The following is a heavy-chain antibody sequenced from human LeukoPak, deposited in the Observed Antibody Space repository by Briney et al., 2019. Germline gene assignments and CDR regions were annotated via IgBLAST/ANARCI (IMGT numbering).Heavy chain of an antibody. Sequence: SGGSLRLSCAASGFTFSSYAMNWVRQVPGKGLEWVSAISRSGGTSYYADSVKGRFTISRDNSKNTLYLQMNSLRAEDTAVYYCAKGCGFGELSLTPDAFDIWGQGTMVTVSS. V-gene: IGHV3-23*01. CDR1: GFTFSSYA. J-gene: IGHJ3*02. CDR2: ISRSGGTS. D-gene: IGHD3-10*01. CDR3: AKGCGFGELSLTPDAFDI.